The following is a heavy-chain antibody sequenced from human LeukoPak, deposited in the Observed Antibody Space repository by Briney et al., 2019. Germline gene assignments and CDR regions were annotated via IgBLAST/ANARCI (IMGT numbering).Heavy chain of an antibody. Sequence: RGSLRLSCAASGFTFSSYSMNWVRQAPGKGLEWVSAISSSSSYIYYADSVKGRFTISRDNAKNSLYLQMNSLRAEDTAVYYCARRGATGYYSFDYWGQGTLVTVSS. CDR3: ARRGATGYYSFDY. V-gene: IGHV3-21*01. D-gene: IGHD3-22*01. CDR1: GFTFSSYS. J-gene: IGHJ4*02. CDR2: ISSSSSYI.